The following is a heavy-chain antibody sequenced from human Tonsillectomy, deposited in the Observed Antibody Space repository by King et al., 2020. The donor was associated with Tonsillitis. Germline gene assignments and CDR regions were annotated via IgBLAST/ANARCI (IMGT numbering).Heavy chain of an antibody. CDR2: ISGSGGNT. CDR3: AKGSWFGELLSSRLGAFDI. CDR1: GFTFSSSA. D-gene: IGHD3-10*01. J-gene: IGHJ3*02. Sequence: VQLVESGGDLVQSGGSLRLSCAASGFTFSSSAMSWVRQAPGKGLEWVSTISGSGGNTFFADSVKGWFTISRDNSKNTLYLQMNSLRAEDTAVYFCAKGSWFGELLSSRLGAFDIWGQGTMVTVSS. V-gene: IGHV3-23*04.